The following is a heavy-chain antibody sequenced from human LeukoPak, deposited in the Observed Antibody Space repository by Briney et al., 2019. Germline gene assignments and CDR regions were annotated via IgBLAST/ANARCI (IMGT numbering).Heavy chain of an antibody. CDR3: AKGAEEGVVITTVYYYYMDV. V-gene: IGHV3-23*01. CDR1: GFTFSSCG. Sequence: GGSLRLSCAASGFTFSSCGMSWVRQAPGKGLEWVSTISGSGYNTYYADSVQGRLTISRDNSKNTLFLQMNSLRAEDTAVYHCAKGAEEGVVITTVYYYYMDVWGKGTTVTISS. CDR2: ISGSGYNT. D-gene: IGHD3-22*01. J-gene: IGHJ6*03.